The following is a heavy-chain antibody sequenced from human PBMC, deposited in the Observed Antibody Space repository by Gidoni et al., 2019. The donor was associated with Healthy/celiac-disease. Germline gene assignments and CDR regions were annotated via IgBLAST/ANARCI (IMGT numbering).Heavy chain of an antibody. J-gene: IGHJ4*02. CDR1: GGSFSVYY. D-gene: IGHD4-17*01. CDR3: ARRSYTVTTSRVSDYFDY. Sequence: QVHLQQWGAGLLKPSETLSLTCSVYGGSFSVYYWSWIRQPPGKGLEWIGESNHSGSTNYNPSLKSRVTISVETSKNQFSLKLSSVTAADTAVYYCARRSYTVTTSRVSDYFDYWGQGTLVTVSS. CDR2: SNHSGST. V-gene: IGHV4-34*01.